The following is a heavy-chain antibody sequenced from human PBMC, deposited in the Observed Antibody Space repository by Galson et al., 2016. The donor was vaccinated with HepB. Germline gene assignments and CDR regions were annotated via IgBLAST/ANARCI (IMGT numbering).Heavy chain of an antibody. CDR2: IGSNSDTK. CDR1: GFTFSWST. D-gene: IGHD3-9*01. CDR3: VGQSFDH. V-gene: IGHV3-48*02. J-gene: IGHJ2*01. Sequence: SLRLSCAASGFTFSWSTMNWVRQVPGKGLEWIAFIGSNSDTKYYADAVKGRFTISRDSAKNSLYLQMNSLRDEDTAVYYCVGQSFDHWGRGTLVTVSS.